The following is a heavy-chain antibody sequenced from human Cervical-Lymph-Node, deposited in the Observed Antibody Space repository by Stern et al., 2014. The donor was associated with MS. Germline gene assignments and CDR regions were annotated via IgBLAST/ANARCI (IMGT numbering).Heavy chain of an antibody. Sequence: VPLVESGAEVKKPGASVKVSCMASGYSFTSYLINWVRQVPGQGLEWMGRINPSAGNTNYAQKFQGRVVMTSDPSTGTVCMELSSLRSEETAVYYCARDEGADYWGQGTLVTVSS. V-gene: IGHV1-46*01. CDR2: INPSAGNT. CDR3: ARDEGADY. J-gene: IGHJ4*02. CDR1: GYSFTSYL.